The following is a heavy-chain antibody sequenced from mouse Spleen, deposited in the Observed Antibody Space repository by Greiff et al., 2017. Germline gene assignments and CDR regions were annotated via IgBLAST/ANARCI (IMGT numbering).Heavy chain of an antibody. D-gene: IGHD4-1*01. CDR3: AREKTGTRGYFDY. CDR1: GFTFSDYY. CDR2: INYDGSST. V-gene: IGHV5-16*01. Sequence: EVQRVESEGGLVQPGSSMQLSCTASGFTFSDYYMAWVRQVPEKGLEWVANINYDGSSTYYLDSLKSRFIISRDNAKNILYLQMSSLKSEDTATYYCAREKTGTRGYFDYWGQGTTLTVSS. J-gene: IGHJ2*01.